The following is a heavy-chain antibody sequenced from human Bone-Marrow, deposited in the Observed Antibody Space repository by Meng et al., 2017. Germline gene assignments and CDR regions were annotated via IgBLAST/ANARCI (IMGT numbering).Heavy chain of an antibody. CDR3: TRDGYSDCSSTSCFDY. CDR1: GYTFTGYY. Sequence: ASVKVSCKASGYTFTGYYMHWVRQAPGQGLEWMGWIDTNTGNPTYAQGFTGRFVFSLDTSVSTAYLQISSLKADDTAVYYCTRDGYSDCSSTSCFDYWGQGTLVTVSS. J-gene: IGHJ4*02. D-gene: IGHD2-2*01. CDR2: IDTNTGNP. V-gene: IGHV7-4-1*02.